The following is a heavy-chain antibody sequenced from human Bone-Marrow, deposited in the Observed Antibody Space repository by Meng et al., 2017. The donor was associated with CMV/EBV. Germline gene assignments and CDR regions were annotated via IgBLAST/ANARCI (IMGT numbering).Heavy chain of an antibody. V-gene: IGHV1-18*01. CDR3: ASSTRPFYGMDV. CDR1: GYTFTSYD. J-gene: IGHJ6*02. Sequence: ASVKVSCKASGYTFTSYDINWVRQAPGQGLEWMGWINPNSGGTNYAQKLQGRVTMTTDTSTSTAYMELRSLRSDDTAVYYCASSTRPFYGMDVWGQGTTVTVSS. CDR2: INPNSGGT.